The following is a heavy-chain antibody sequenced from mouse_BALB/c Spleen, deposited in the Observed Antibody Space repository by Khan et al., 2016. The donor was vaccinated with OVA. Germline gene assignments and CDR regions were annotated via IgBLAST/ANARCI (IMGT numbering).Heavy chain of an antibody. Sequence: QVQLMQSGPGLVAPSQSLSITCTVSGFSLTNYGVHWVRQPPGKGLEWLVVIWSDGITTYNSTLKSRLTISKDNSKSQVFLKMNSLQTDDTAMYYCARSDFYAMDYWGQGTSVTVSS. CDR1: GFSLTNYG. J-gene: IGHJ4*01. CDR3: ARSDFYAMDY. CDR2: IWSDGIT. V-gene: IGHV2-6*02.